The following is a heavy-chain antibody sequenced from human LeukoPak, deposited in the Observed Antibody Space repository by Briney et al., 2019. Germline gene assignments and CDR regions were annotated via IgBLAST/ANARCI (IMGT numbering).Heavy chain of an antibody. CDR1: GFTFDDYA. CDR3: ARVGPPYGDQPFDY. D-gene: IGHD4-17*01. V-gene: IGHV3-9*01. Sequence: PGGSLRLSCAASGFTFDDYAMHWVRQAPGKGLEWVSGISWNSGSIGYADSVKGRFTISRDYSKNTLSLQMSSLRVEDTAIYYCARVGPPYGDQPFDYWGQGALVTVSS. CDR2: ISWNSGSI. J-gene: IGHJ4*02.